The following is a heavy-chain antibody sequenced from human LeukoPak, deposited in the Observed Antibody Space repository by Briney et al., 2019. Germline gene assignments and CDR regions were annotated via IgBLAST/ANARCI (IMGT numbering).Heavy chain of an antibody. Sequence: GGSLRLSCAASGFTFSSYAMNWVRQAPGKGLEWVPTISRSGGSTYYADSVKGRFTISRDNSKSTLYLQMNSLRAEDTAVYYCAKRARYCGGGSCYDDAFDIWGQGTMVTVSS. CDR3: AKRARYCGGGSCYDDAFDI. CDR1: GFTFSSYA. D-gene: IGHD2-15*01. V-gene: IGHV3-23*01. CDR2: ISRSGGST. J-gene: IGHJ3*02.